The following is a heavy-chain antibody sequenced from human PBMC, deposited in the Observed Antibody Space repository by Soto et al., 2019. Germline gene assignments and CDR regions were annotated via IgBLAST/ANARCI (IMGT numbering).Heavy chain of an antibody. CDR1: VFTFSSYA. D-gene: IGHD4-17*01. Sequence: LRLSFAASVFTFSSYAMSWVRQAPGKGLEWVSAISGSGGSTYYADSVKGRFTISRDNSKNTLYLQMNSLRAEDTAVYYCAKIRLRWYIDYWGQGTLVTVSS. CDR3: AKIRLRWYIDY. J-gene: IGHJ4*02. V-gene: IGHV3-23*01. CDR2: ISGSGGST.